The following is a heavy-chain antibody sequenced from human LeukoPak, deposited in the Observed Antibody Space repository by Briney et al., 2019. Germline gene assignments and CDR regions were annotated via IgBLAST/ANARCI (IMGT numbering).Heavy chain of an antibody. CDR3: ARGTEYSYGYEDY. Sequence: GGSLRLSCAASGFTFSSYGMHWVRQAPGKGLEWVAVISYDGSSKYYADSVKGRFTISRDNSKNTLYLQMNSLRAEDTAVYYCARGTEYSYGYEDYWGQGTLVTVSS. V-gene: IGHV3-30*03. CDR1: GFTFSSYG. D-gene: IGHD5-18*01. J-gene: IGHJ4*02. CDR2: ISYDGSSK.